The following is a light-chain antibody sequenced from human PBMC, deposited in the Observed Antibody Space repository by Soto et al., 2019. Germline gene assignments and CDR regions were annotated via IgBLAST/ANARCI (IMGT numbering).Light chain of an antibody. CDR1: RSISSH. CDR3: QQSYSTPYT. CDR2: AAS. Sequence: DIQMTQSPSSLSASVGDRVTITCRASRSISSHLHWYQQKPGEAPKLLIYAASTLRSGVPSRFSGSGSGTDFTLTVSNLQPEDFATYYCQQSYSTPYTFGQGTKLQIK. V-gene: IGKV1-39*01. J-gene: IGKJ2*01.